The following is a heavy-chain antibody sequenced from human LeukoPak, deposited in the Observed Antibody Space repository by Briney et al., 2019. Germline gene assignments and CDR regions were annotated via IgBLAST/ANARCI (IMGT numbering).Heavy chain of an antibody. D-gene: IGHD5-18*01. J-gene: IGHJ4*02. CDR3: ARDRVDTAMVYYFDY. CDR1: GFTFSSYS. CDR2: ISSSSSYI. Sequence: PGGSLRLSCAASGFTFSSYSMNWVRQAPGKGLEWVSSISSSSSYIYYADSVKGRFTISRDNSKNTLYLQMNSLRAEDTAVYYCARDRVDTAMVYYFDYWGQGTLVTVSS. V-gene: IGHV3-21*01.